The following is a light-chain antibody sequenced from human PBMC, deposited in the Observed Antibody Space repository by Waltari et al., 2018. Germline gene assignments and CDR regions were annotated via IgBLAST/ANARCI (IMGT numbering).Light chain of an antibody. Sequence: QSVLPQPPSVSAAPGQKVTISCSGSSSNIGNTYVSWYQHLPGRAPKLLIYDNDKRYSGIPDRFSGSKASTSATLGITGLQTGDEADYYCVAWDNSLSAVLFGGGTKLTVL. CDR1: SSNIGNTY. CDR3: VAWDNSLSAVL. J-gene: IGLJ2*01. V-gene: IGLV1-51*01. CDR2: DND.